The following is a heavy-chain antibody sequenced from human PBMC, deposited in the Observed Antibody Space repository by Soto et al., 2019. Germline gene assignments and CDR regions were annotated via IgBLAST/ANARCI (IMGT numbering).Heavy chain of an antibody. CDR3: AKDMGYSSSLDIDY. V-gene: IGHV3-43*01. CDR1: GFTFDDYT. J-gene: IGHJ4*02. D-gene: IGHD6-13*01. CDR2: ISWDGGST. Sequence: DVQLVESGGVVVQPGGSLRLSCAASGFTFDDYTMHWVRQAPGKGLEWVSLISWDGGSTYYADSVKGRFTISRDNSKNSLYLQMNSLRTEDTALYYCAKDMGYSSSLDIDYWGQGTLVTVSS.